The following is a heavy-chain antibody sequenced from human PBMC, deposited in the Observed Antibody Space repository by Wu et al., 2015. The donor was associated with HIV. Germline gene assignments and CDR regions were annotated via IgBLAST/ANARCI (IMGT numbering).Heavy chain of an antibody. Sequence: QVQLVQSGAEVKKSGASVKVSCKASGYIFTGYYTHWVRQAPGQGLEWMGWMNPKNGDTSYAQKFQGRATMTRDISTRTAYMELSGLKSEDTAVYYCATSYYGSGSYPTFYYYYAMDVWGQGTTVTVSS. CDR2: MNPKNGDT. D-gene: IGHD3-10*01. CDR3: ATSYYGSGSYPTFYYYYAMDV. J-gene: IGHJ6*02. CDR1: GYIFTGYY. V-gene: IGHV1-2*02.